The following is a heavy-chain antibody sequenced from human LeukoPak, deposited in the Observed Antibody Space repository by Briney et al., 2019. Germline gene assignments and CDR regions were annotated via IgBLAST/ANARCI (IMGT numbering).Heavy chain of an antibody. V-gene: IGHV4-39*01. D-gene: IGHD3/OR15-3a*01. Sequence: SETLSLTCTVSGGSISSNTHYWVWVRQPPGKGLEWIGSIYYTGSTYFSPSLKSRVAISVDTSKSQFSLKLSSVTAADTAVYFCARNFRTDIRIDYWGQGTLVTVSS. CDR3: ARNFRTDIRIDY. J-gene: IGHJ4*02. CDR1: GGSISSNTHY. CDR2: IYYTGST.